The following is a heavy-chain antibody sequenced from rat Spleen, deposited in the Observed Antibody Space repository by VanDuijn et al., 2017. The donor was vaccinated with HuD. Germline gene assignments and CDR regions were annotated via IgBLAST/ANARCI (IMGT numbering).Heavy chain of an antibody. CDR2: ISYDGSST. J-gene: IGHJ4*01. CDR3: AKGGLDA. D-gene: IGHD4-4*01. CDR1: GFTFSDYN. Sequence: EVRLVESGGGLVRPGRSLQLSCAASGFTFSDYNMAWVRQAPKKGLEWVATISYDGSSTYYRDSVKGRFTISRDNAKSTLYLQMDSLRSEDTATYYCAKGGLDAWGQGASVTVSS. V-gene: IGHV5-7*01.